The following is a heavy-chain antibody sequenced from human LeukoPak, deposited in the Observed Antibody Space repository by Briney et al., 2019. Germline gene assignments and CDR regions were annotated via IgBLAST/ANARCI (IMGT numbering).Heavy chain of an antibody. D-gene: IGHD3-10*01. J-gene: IGHJ4*02. CDR3: ARDYQYYASGSSKKAFDY. V-gene: IGHV1-18*01. CDR1: GYTFTTYG. CDR2: INTYSGDT. Sequence: ASVKVSCKASGYTFTTYGVSWVRQAPGQGLEWMGWINTYSGDTNYAQKLQGRVTMTTDTSTSTAYMELGSLRSDDTAMYYCARDYQYYASGSSKKAFDYWGQGTLVTVSS.